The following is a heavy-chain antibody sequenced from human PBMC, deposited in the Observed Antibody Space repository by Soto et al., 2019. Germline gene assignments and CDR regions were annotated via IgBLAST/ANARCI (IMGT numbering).Heavy chain of an antibody. CDR3: ARAKKAAIAPWGAFDI. V-gene: IGHV1-2*02. J-gene: IGHJ3*02. Sequence: ASVKVSCKASGYTFTGYYMHWVRQAPGQGLEWMGWINPNSGGTNYAQKFQGRVTMTRDTSISTAYMELSRLRSDDTAVYYCARAKKAAIAPWGAFDIWGQGTMVTV. CDR1: GYTFTGYY. D-gene: IGHD2-2*01. CDR2: INPNSGGT.